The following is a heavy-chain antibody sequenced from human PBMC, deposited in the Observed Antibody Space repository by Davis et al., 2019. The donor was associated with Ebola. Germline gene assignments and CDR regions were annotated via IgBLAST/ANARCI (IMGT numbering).Heavy chain of an antibody. J-gene: IGHJ2*01. CDR3: ARHVYCDFWYFDL. CDR1: GFTFSSYA. V-gene: IGHV3-23*01. Sequence: PGGSLRLSCAASGFTFSSYAMTWARQAPGTGLEWVSAVTSSGGGTYYADSVKGRFTIARDNSKHTVYLQTNSLRAEATAVYYCARHVYCDFWYFDLWGRGTLVTVSS. CDR2: VTSSGGGT. D-gene: IGHD4-17*01.